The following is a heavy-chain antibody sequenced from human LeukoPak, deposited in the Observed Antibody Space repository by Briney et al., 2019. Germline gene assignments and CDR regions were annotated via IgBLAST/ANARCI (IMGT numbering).Heavy chain of an antibody. CDR3: AKNYTPDGLYDIDY. V-gene: IGHV3-23*01. D-gene: IGHD3-3*01. CDR2: ISGSGGDST. Sequence: GASLRLSCAASGFTFSAYAMSWVRQAPGKGLEWVSAISGSGGDSTYHADSVKGRFTISRDNPKNTLYLQMNSLRVEDTARYYCAKNYTPDGLYDIDYWGQGTQVTVSS. CDR1: GFTFSAYA. J-gene: IGHJ4*02.